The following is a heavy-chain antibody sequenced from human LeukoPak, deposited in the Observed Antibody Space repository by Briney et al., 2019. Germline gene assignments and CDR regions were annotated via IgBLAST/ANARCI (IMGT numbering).Heavy chain of an antibody. CDR2: INSDGSST. CDR3: ARALWQQLVNWFDP. D-gene: IGHD6-13*01. Sequence: GGALRLSCAASGFTFSSYWMHWVRHAPGKGLVWVSRINSDGSSTSYADSVKGRFTISRDNAKNTLYLQMNSLRAEDTAVYYCARALWQQLVNWFDPWGQGTLVTVSS. J-gene: IGHJ5*02. CDR1: GFTFSSYW. V-gene: IGHV3-74*01.